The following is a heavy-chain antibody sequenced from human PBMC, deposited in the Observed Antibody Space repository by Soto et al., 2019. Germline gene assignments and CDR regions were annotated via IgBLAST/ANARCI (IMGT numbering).Heavy chain of an antibody. D-gene: IGHD3-9*01. V-gene: IGHV1-69*02. CDR3: ARRYVLRYFDWLYGIDV. J-gene: IGHJ6*02. Sequence: QVQLVQSGAEVKKPGSSVKVSCKASGGTFSSYTISWVRQAPGQGLEWMGRIISILGIANYAQKFQGRVTITADKSTSTAYIELISLISEDTAVYYCARRYVLRYFDWLYGIDVWGQGTSVTVSS. CDR2: IISILGIA. CDR1: GGTFSSYT.